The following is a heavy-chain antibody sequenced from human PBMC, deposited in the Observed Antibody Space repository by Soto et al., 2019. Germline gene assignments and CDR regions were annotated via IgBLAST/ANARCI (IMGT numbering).Heavy chain of an antibody. CDR2: ISAYNGNT. V-gene: IGHV1-18*04. CDR3: ARPIAGYSYGFDYYYYGMDV. J-gene: IGHJ6*02. D-gene: IGHD5-18*01. Sequence: QVQLVQSGAEVKKPGASVKVSCKASCYTFTSYGISWVRQAPGQGLEWMGWISAYNGNTNYAQKLQGRVTMTTDTSTSTAYMELRSLRSDDTAVYYCARPIAGYSYGFDYYYYGMDVWGQGTTVTVSS. CDR1: CYTFTSYG.